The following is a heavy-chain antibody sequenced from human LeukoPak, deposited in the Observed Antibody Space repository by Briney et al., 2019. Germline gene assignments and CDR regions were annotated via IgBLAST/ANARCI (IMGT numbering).Heavy chain of an antibody. V-gene: IGHV1-46*01. D-gene: IGHD6-13*01. J-gene: IGHJ4*02. CDR3: ALYSSTRY. Sequence: ASVKVSCKASGYTFTTYYIHWVRQAPGQGLEWMGIINPTGGSTTYAQKFQGRVTMTRDTSTSTVFMEVNSLRSEDTVVYYCALYSSTRYWGQGTLVTVSS. CDR2: INPTGGST. CDR1: GYTFTTYY.